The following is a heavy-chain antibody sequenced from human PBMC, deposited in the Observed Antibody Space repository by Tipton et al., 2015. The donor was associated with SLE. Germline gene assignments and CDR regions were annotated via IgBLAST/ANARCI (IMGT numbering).Heavy chain of an antibody. CDR2: IYYSGRT. Sequence: GLVKPSQTLSLTCAVYGGSLSGYYWSWIRQPPGKGLEWIGYIYYSGRTNYNPSLKGRVTISVDTSKNQFSLKLSSVTAADTGVYYCTRGDCSSTSCLDYLCQGTLVTVS. CDR1: GGSLSGYY. D-gene: IGHD2-2*01. V-gene: IGHV4-59*01. CDR3: TRGDCSSTSCLDY. J-gene: IGHJ4*02.